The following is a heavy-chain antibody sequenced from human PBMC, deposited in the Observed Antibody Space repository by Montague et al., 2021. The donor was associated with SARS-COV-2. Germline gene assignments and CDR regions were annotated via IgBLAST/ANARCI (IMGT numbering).Heavy chain of an antibody. Sequence: PALVKPTQTLTLTCTFSGFSLSTSGVGVGWIRQPPGKALEWPALIYWDDDKRYSPSLKSRLTITKDTSKNQVVHTMTNMDPVDTATYYCAHRRGLLLSDAFDIWGQGTMVTVSS. J-gene: IGHJ3*02. CDR3: AHRRGLLLSDAFDI. D-gene: IGHD1-26*01. CDR1: GFSLSTSGVG. CDR2: IYWDDDK. V-gene: IGHV2-5*02.